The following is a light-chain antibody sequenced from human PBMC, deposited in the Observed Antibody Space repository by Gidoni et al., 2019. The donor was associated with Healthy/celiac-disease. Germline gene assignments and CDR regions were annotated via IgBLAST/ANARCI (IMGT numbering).Light chain of an antibody. CDR3: QQYNNWLPIT. CDR2: GAS. CDR1: QSVSSN. Sequence: EIVMTQSPATLSVSPGERATLSCRASQSVSSNLAWYQQKPGQAPRLLIYGASTRATGIPAMFSGIGSGTEFTLTISSLQSEDFAVYYCQQYNNWLPITFGQGTRLEIK. J-gene: IGKJ5*01. V-gene: IGKV3-15*01.